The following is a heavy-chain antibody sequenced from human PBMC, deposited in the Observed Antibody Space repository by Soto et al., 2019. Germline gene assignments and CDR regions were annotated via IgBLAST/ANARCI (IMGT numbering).Heavy chain of an antibody. J-gene: IGHJ6*02. Sequence: QVQLVESGGGVVQPGRSLGLYCAASEFTFSNYGIHWVRQAPGKGLEWVAVILNDGSNRYHADSVKDRFTISRDNSKNTLYLQMNSLRAEDTAVYYCSRDDEYSGNGMDVWGQGTTVTVS. CDR1: EFTFSNYG. CDR3: SRDDEYSGNGMDV. D-gene: IGHD3-10*01. V-gene: IGHV3-33*01. CDR2: ILNDGSNR.